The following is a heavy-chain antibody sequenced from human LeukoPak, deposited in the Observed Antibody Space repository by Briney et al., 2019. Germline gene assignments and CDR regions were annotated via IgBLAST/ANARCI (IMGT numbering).Heavy chain of an antibody. Sequence: ASVKVSCKVSGYTLTELSMHWVRQAPGKGLEWMGGFDPEDGETIYAQKFQGRVTMTEDTSTDTAYMELSSLRSEDTAVYYCATPYYYDSSGYYPRDYWGQGTLVTVSS. CDR1: GYTLTELS. D-gene: IGHD3-22*01. V-gene: IGHV1-24*01. CDR3: ATPYYYDSSGYYPRDY. CDR2: FDPEDGET. J-gene: IGHJ4*02.